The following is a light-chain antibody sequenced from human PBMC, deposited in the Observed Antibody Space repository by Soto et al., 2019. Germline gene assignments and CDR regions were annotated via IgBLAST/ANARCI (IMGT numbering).Light chain of an antibody. V-gene: IGKV1-39*01. CDR2: ASY. J-gene: IGKJ4*01. CDR3: QQSYSTPLT. Sequence: DIQMTQSPSSLSASLGDRVAITCRASQSISSYLNWYQQQPGKAPKLLISASYDLQSGVPSRFSGSESGTDFTLTISSLQPEDFATYFCQQSYSTPLTFGGGTKVDIK. CDR1: QSISSY.